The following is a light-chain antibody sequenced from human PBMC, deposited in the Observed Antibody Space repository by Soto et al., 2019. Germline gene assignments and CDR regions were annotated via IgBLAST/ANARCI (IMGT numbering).Light chain of an antibody. CDR3: QQSYSTPLT. V-gene: IGKV1-39*01. J-gene: IGKJ4*01. Sequence: DIQMTQSPSSLSASVGGGVTITCRASQSISSNLNWYQQKPGKAPKLLIYAASSLQSGVPSRFSGGGSGTDCTLTISSLQPEDVATYSCQQSYSTPLTFGGGTKVDIK. CDR1: QSISSN. CDR2: AAS.